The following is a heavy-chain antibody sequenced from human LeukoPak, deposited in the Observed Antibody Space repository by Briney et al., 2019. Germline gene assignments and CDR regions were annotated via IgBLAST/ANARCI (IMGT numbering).Heavy chain of an antibody. Sequence: PGGSLRLSCAASGFTFSSYAMSWVRQAPGKGLEWVSAISGSGGSTYYADSVKGRFTISRDNSKNTLYLQMNSLRAEDTAVYYCAKASGDIVLMVYATHRDAYFDYWGQGTLVTVSS. J-gene: IGHJ4*02. CDR1: GFTFSSYA. D-gene: IGHD2-8*01. CDR3: AKASGDIVLMVYATHRDAYFDY. V-gene: IGHV3-23*01. CDR2: ISGSGGST.